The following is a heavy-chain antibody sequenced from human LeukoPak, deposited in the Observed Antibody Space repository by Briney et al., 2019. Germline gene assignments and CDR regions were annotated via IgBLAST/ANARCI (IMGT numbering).Heavy chain of an antibody. CDR2: IYYSGST. J-gene: IGHJ4*02. CDR3: ARVDIVATSFDY. V-gene: IGHV4-59*01. Sequence: SETLSLTCAVSGGSLGSYYWSWIRQPPGKGLEWIGYIYYSGSTNYNPYLKSRVTISVDTSKNQFSLKLSSVTAADTAVYYCARVDIVATSFDYWGQGTLVTVSS. D-gene: IGHD5-12*01. CDR1: GGSLGSYY.